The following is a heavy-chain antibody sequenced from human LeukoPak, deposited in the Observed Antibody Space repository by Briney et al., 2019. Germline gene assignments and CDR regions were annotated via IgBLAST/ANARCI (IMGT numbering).Heavy chain of an antibody. V-gene: IGHV1-69*06. J-gene: IGHJ4*02. CDR2: IMPMLGTA. Sequence: SVKVSCKASGGTFSSYDISWVRQAPGQGLEWMGGIMPMLGTANYAQKFQGRVTITADKSTSTAYMELSSLRSEDTAVYYCARDFAAAGIFDYWGQGTLVTVSS. CDR3: ARDFAAAGIFDY. D-gene: IGHD6-13*01. CDR1: GGTFSSYD.